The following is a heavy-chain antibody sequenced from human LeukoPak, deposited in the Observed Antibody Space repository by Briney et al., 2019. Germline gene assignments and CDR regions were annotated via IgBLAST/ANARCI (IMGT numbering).Heavy chain of an antibody. CDR3: ARRKGCYDY. CDR1: GFTFSSYA. J-gene: IGHJ4*02. V-gene: IGHV3-30-3*01. Sequence: PGGSLRLSCAASGFTFSSYAMHWVRRAPGKGLEWVAVISYDGSNKYYADSVKGRFTISRDNSKNTLYLQMNSLRAEDTAVYYCARRKGCYDYWGQGTLVTVSS. CDR2: ISYDGSNK. D-gene: IGHD2-15*01.